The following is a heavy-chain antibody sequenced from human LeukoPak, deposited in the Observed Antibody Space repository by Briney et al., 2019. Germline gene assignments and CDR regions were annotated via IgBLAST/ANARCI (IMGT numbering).Heavy chain of an antibody. D-gene: IGHD2-21*02. V-gene: IGHV1-2*02. CDR1: GYTFTSYY. Sequence: ASVKVSCKASGYTFTSYYMHWVRQAPGQGLEWMGWINPNSGGTNYAQKFQGRVTMTRDTSISTAYMELSRLRSDDTAVYYCARDRGDEYCGGDCYSFGYWGQGTLVTVSS. CDR2: INPNSGGT. J-gene: IGHJ4*02. CDR3: ARDRGDEYCGGDCYSFGY.